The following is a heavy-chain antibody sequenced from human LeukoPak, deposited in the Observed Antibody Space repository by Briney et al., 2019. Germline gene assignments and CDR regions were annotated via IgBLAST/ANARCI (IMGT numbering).Heavy chain of an antibody. J-gene: IGHJ4*02. CDR3: ATGRTIYGNEY. CDR1: GVSISSYY. Sequence: SETLSLTCTVSGVSISSYYWSWIRQPPGKGLEWIGYIYYSGSTNYNPSLKSRVTISVDTSKNQFSLKLNSVSAADTAVYYCATGRTIYGNEYWGQGTLVTVSS. CDR2: IYYSGST. V-gene: IGHV4-59*01. D-gene: IGHD3-10*01.